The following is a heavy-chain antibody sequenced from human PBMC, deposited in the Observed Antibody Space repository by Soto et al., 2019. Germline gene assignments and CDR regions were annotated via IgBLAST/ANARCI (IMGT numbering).Heavy chain of an antibody. V-gene: IGHV1-18*01. CDR2: ISAYNGNT. CDR1: GYTFTSYF. CDR3: ARDLPRADY. J-gene: IGHJ4*02. Sequence: QVQLVQSGAELKKPGASVKVSCKASGYTFTSYFISWVRQAPGQGLEWMVWISAYNGNTNYVQKLQSRVTMTTDKSTSPASMELRSLRSADTAVYYCARDLPRADYWGQGTLVTVSS.